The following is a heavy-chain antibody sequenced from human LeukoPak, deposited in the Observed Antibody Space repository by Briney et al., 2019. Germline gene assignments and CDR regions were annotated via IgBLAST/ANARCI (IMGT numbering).Heavy chain of an antibody. Sequence: GGSLRLSCAASGFTFTSYSMNWVRQAPGKGLEWVSTISGGGGSTYYADSVKGRFTISRDNSKNTLYLQMNSLRAEDTAVYYCAKAQGSMIENHGAFDIWGQGTMVTVSS. CDR3: AKAQGSMIENHGAFDI. CDR1: GFTFTSYS. D-gene: IGHD3-22*01. CDR2: ISGGGGST. V-gene: IGHV3-23*01. J-gene: IGHJ3*02.